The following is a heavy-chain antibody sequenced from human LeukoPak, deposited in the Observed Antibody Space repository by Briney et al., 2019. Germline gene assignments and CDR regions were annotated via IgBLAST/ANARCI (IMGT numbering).Heavy chain of an antibody. J-gene: IGHJ4*02. CDR3: AKDHVFRFLEWSLQSSYSDS. Sequence: GGSLRLSCEASGFTFSNNAMSWVRQAPGKGLEWVSVISGSGGSTYYADSVKGRFTISRDNSKNTLYLQMNSLRAEDTAIYYCAKDHVFRFLEWSLQSSYSDSWGQGSLVTVSS. CDR1: GFTFSNNA. D-gene: IGHD3-3*01. V-gene: IGHV3-23*01. CDR2: ISGSGGST.